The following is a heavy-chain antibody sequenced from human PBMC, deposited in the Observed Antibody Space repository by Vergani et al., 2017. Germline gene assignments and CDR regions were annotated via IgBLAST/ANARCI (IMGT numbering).Heavy chain of an antibody. J-gene: IGHJ6*02. CDR1: GYTFTSYA. Sequence: QVQLVQSGSELKKPGASVKVSCKASGYTFTSYAMNWVRQAPGEGLEWMGWINTNTGNPTYAQGFTGRFVFSLDTSVSTAYLQISSLKAEDTAVYYCARVVSYYDSSGYPQYYYYYGIDVWGQGTTVTVSS. V-gene: IGHV7-4-1*02. CDR2: INTNTGNP. D-gene: IGHD3-22*01. CDR3: ARVVSYYDSSGYPQYYYYYGIDV.